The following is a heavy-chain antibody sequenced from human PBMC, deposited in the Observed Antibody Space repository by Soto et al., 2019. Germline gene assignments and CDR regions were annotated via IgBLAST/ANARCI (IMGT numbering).Heavy chain of an antibody. Sequence: QVQVVESGGGVVQPGTSLRVSCAASGFSFSSYGMHWVRQAPGKGLEWVAVIWNDGSKKYYADSVQGRFNISRDKSKNTLYLQMNSLRAEDTAAYYCAKERRHDNFYYYYYGLDVWGQGTTVSVFS. CDR2: IWNDGSKK. J-gene: IGHJ6*02. CDR3: AKERRHDNFYYYYYGLDV. D-gene: IGHD1-1*01. V-gene: IGHV3-33*03. CDR1: GFSFSSYG.